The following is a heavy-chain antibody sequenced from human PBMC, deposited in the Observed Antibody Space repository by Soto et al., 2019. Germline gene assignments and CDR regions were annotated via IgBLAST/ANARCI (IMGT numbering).Heavy chain of an antibody. CDR1: GFTFSSYS. D-gene: IGHD6-13*01. CDR2: ISSSSSYI. Sequence: GGSLRLSCVASGFTFSSYSMNWVRQAPGKGLEWVSSISSSSSYIYYGDSVKGRFTISRDNAKNSLYLQMKSLRAEDTAVYYCARDGSSWYGTDAFDIWGQGTMVTVSS. V-gene: IGHV3-21*01. J-gene: IGHJ3*02. CDR3: ARDGSSWYGTDAFDI.